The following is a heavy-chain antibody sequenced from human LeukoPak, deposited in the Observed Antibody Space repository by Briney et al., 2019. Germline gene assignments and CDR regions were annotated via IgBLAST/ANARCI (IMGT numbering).Heavy chain of an antibody. D-gene: IGHD1-26*01. CDR1: GYTFTSDG. V-gene: IGHV1-18*01. Sequence: ASVKVSCKASGYTFTSDGISWVRQAPGQGLEWMGWISAYNGNTNYAQKLQGRVTMTTDTSTSTAYMELRSLRSDDTAVYYCARDEASGSYNWFDPWGQGTLVTVSS. J-gene: IGHJ5*02. CDR2: ISAYNGNT. CDR3: ARDEASGSYNWFDP.